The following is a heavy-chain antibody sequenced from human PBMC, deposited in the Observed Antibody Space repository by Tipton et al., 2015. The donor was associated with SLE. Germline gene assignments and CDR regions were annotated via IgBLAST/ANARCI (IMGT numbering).Heavy chain of an antibody. CDR1: GYFISSGYY. CDR3: ARHDTNYGRNWFDP. J-gene: IGHJ5*02. CDR2: LSNSGSS. Sequence: TLSLTCAVSGYFISSGYYWGWIRQPPGKGLEWIGSLSNSGSSYYNPSLESRVTMSVATSKNQFSLKLTSVTAADTAVYYCARHDTNYGRNWFDPWGQGTLVTVSS. V-gene: IGHV4-38-2*01. D-gene: IGHD2-8*01.